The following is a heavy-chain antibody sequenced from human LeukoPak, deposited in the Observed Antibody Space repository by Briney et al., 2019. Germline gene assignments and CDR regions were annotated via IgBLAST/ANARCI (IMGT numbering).Heavy chain of an antibody. Sequence: TGGSLRLSCAASGFTFSSYAMHWVRQAPGKGLEWVAVISYDGSNKYYADSVKGRFTISRDNSKNTLYLQMNSLRAEDTAVYYCARAPGGPYSSGSWFDHWGQGTLVTVSS. J-gene: IGHJ5*02. CDR3: ARAPGGPYSSGSWFDH. D-gene: IGHD6-19*01. V-gene: IGHV3-30*04. CDR1: GFTFSSYA. CDR2: ISYDGSNK.